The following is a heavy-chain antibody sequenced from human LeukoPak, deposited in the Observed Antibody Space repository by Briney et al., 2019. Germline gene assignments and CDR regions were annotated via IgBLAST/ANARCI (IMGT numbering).Heavy chain of an antibody. Sequence: SETLSLTCTVSGASISSNNYYWGWVRQPPGKGLEWIGNIYSSGNTYYNASLKSRVTIYIDTSKNQFSLNLSSVTAADTAVYYCARVTGYIVEDYFDYWGQGTLVTVSS. CDR1: GASISSNNYY. CDR3: ARVTGYIVEDYFDY. J-gene: IGHJ4*02. CDR2: IYSSGNT. D-gene: IGHD3-22*01. V-gene: IGHV4-39*01.